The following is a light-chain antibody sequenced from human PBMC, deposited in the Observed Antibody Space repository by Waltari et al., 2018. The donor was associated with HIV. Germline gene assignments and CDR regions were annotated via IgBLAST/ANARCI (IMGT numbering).Light chain of an antibody. CDR3: VTWADRSSGPVV. CDR1: SSKIGNNY. CDR2: RKN. J-gene: IGLJ2*01. Sequence: QSVLTQPPSASGTPGQRITISWSGSSSKIGNNYVHWYQHLPGTAPKLLIYRKNQRASGVPDRFSGSKSGTSASLAISGLRSEDEADYYCVTWADRSSGPVVFGGGTKVTVL. V-gene: IGLV1-47*01.